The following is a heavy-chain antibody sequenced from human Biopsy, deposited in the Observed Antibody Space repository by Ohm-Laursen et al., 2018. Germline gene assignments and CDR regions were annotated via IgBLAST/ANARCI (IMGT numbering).Heavy chain of an antibody. J-gene: IGHJ4*02. CDR3: GNEVHGRDY. CDR2: INQSGRT. V-gene: IGHV4-34*08. CDR1: GKTFSDYY. Sequence: PSQTLSLTWEVYGKTFSDYYWSWICQPPGKGLEWIGQINQSGRTNYNPSLKSRVNISADKSNNQFSLKLTSVTSADTAVYFCGNEVHGRDYWGLGALVTVSS. D-gene: IGHD2-15*01.